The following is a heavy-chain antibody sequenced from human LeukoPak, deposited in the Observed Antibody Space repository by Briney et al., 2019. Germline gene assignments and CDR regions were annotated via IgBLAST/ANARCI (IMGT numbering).Heavy chain of an antibody. CDR1: SGSLSNYY. CDR2: ISSAGKT. J-gene: IGHJ5*02. Sequence: SETLSLTCTVSSGSLSNYYWTWIRQSPGKGLEWIASISSAGKTNSNPSLQSRVTISLDTSNHQLSLKMTSVISADTAVYYCARGHITPQRQFIARRGLRTVSRFDPWGQGTLVLVSA. V-gene: IGHV4-59*01. D-gene: IGHD6-25*01. CDR3: ARGHITPQRQFIARRGLRTVSRFDP.